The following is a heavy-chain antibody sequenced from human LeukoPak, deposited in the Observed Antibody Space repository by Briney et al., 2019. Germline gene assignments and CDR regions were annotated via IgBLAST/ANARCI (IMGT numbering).Heavy chain of an antibody. CDR1: GFTFSRSW. CDR3: ARHGDYCFDL. Sequence: GGSLRLSCAASGFTFSRSWMGWVRQAPGKGLEWVANIKQDGTSKYYVDSVMGRFTISRYNAENSVYLQMNSRSAGDTAVYYCARHGDYCFDLWGPGTRVTVSS. J-gene: IGHJ4*02. CDR2: IKQDGTSK. D-gene: IGHD2-21*01. V-gene: IGHV3-7*02.